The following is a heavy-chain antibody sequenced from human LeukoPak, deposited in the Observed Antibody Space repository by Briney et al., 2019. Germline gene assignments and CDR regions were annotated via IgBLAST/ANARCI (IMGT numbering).Heavy chain of an antibody. Sequence: PGGSLRLSCAASGFTFSSYWMHWVRQAPGKGLEWVASIQKDGSQKYYLESVKGRFTISRDNTKNSLYLHMSSLRADDTAVYFCATVAGYFDYWGQGTLVTVSS. CDR2: IQKDGSQK. CDR1: GFTFSSYW. D-gene: IGHD2-21*01. J-gene: IGHJ4*02. CDR3: ATVAGYFDY. V-gene: IGHV3-7*01.